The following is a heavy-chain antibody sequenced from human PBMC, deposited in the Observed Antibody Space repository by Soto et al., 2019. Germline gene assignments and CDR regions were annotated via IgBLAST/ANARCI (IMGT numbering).Heavy chain of an antibody. CDR3: ARGRYSSSSNPFDY. V-gene: IGHV4-59*01. J-gene: IGHJ4*02. D-gene: IGHD6-13*01. CDR1: GGSISSYY. CDR2: IYYSGST. Sequence: QVQLQESGPGLVKPSETLSLTCTVSGGSISSYYWSWIRQPPGKGLEWIGYIYYSGSTNYNPSLKSRXTIXVAPSKTQFSLKLSSVTAADTAVYYCARGRYSSSSNPFDYWGQGTLVTVSS.